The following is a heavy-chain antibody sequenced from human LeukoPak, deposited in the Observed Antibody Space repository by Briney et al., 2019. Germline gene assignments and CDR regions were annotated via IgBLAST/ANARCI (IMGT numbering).Heavy chain of an antibody. CDR3: AKGPTSSGHFYYFDY. J-gene: IGHJ4*02. V-gene: IGHV3-21*01. Sequence: GGSLRLSCAASGFTFSSYSMNWVRQAPGKGLEWVSSISSSSSYIYYADSVKGRFTISRDNSKNTLYLQMNSLRAEDTAVYYCAKGPTSSGHFYYFDYWGQGTQVTVSS. CDR2: ISSSSSYI. CDR1: GFTFSSYS. D-gene: IGHD3-22*01.